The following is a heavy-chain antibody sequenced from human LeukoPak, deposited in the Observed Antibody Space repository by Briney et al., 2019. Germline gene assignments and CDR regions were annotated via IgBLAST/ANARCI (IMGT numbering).Heavy chain of an antibody. Sequence: PGGSLRLSCAASGFTFSSYSMNWVRQAPGKGLEWVSSISSSSSYIYYADSVKGRFTISRDNAKNSLYLQMNSLRAEDTAVYYCASGIAAAGGFDYWGQGTLVTVSS. V-gene: IGHV3-21*01. D-gene: IGHD6-13*01. CDR3: ASGIAAAGGFDY. CDR1: GFTFSSYS. J-gene: IGHJ4*02. CDR2: ISSSSSYI.